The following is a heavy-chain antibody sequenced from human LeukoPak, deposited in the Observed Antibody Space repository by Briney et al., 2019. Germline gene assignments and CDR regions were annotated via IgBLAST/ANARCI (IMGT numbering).Heavy chain of an antibody. CDR1: GGSISSYY. J-gene: IGHJ5*02. V-gene: IGHV4-59*05. CDR3: ARHFYRFGELPNWFDP. D-gene: IGHD3-10*01. Sequence: SETLSLTCTVSGGSISSYYWSWIRQPPGKGLEWIGSIYYSGSTYYNPSLKSRVTISVDTSKNQFSLKLSSVTAADTAVYYCARHFYRFGELPNWFDPWGQGTLVTVSS. CDR2: IYYSGST.